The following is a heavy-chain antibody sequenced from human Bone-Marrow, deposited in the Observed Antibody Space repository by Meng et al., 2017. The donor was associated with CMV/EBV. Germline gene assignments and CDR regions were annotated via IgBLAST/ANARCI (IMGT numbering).Heavy chain of an antibody. CDR3: AGGGQRGWTNWFDP. V-gene: IGHV1-69*10. D-gene: IGHD6-25*01. J-gene: IGHJ5*02. CDR1: GGTFSSYA. CDR2: IIPILGIA. Sequence: SVKVSCKASGGTFSSYAISWVRQAPGQGLEWMGGIIPILGIANYAQKFQGRVTITADKSTSTAYMELSSLRSEDTAVYNCAGGGQRGWTNWFDPWGQGTLVTVSS.